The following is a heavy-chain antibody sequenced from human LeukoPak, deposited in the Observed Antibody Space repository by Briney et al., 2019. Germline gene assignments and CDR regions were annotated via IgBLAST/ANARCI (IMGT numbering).Heavy chain of an antibody. CDR3: ARAPTVTTSPYYYYYGMDV. J-gene: IGHJ6*02. Sequence: ASVTVSCKASGYTFTSYYMHWVRQAPGQGLEWMGIINPSGGSTSYAQKFQGRVTVTRDTSTSTVYMELSSLRSEDTAVYYCARAPTVTTSPYYYYYGMDVWGQGTTVTVSS. D-gene: IGHD4-17*01. CDR1: GYTFTSYY. V-gene: IGHV1-46*01. CDR2: INPSGGST.